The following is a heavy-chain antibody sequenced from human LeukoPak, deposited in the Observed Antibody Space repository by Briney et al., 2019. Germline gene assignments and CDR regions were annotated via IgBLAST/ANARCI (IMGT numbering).Heavy chain of an antibody. Sequence: GGSLRLSCAASGFTFTNYAMSWVRQAPGKGLEWVSSISTSGGSTYYADSVKGRFTISRDNSKNTLYLQMNSLRAEDTAVYYCAKYYYDSSTFSFDYWGQGTLVTVSS. CDR1: GFTFTNYA. V-gene: IGHV3-23*01. CDR3: AKYYYDSSTFSFDY. D-gene: IGHD3-22*01. CDR2: ISTSGGST. J-gene: IGHJ4*02.